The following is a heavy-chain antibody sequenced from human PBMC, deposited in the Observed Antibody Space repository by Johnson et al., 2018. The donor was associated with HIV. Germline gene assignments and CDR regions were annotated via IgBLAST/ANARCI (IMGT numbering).Heavy chain of an antibody. D-gene: IGHD6-13*01. CDR1: FSSYA. Sequence: FSSYAMSWVRQAPGKGLEWVSAISGSGGSTYYADSVKGRFTISRDNSKNTLYLQMNSLRAEDTAVYYCAKGSGSSWYIGAFDIWGQGTMVTVSS. J-gene: IGHJ3*02. V-gene: IGHV3-23*01. CDR2: ISGSGGST. CDR3: AKGSGSSWYIGAFDI.